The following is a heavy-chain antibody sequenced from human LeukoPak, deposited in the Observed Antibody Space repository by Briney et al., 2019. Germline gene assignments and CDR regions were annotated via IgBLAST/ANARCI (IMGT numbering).Heavy chain of an antibody. CDR3: ARGKSGYYFDY. CDR2: INQDGSGK. Sequence: PGGSLRLSCAASEFTFSSYWMSWVRQAPGKGLAWVATINQDGSGKYYVDFVKGRFTISRDNAKNSLHLQMNSLRAEDTAVYYCARGKSGYYFDYWGQGTLVTVSS. CDR1: EFTFSSYW. V-gene: IGHV3-7*05. J-gene: IGHJ4*02.